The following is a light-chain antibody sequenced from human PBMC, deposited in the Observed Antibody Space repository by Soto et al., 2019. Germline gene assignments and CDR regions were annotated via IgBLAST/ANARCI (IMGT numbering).Light chain of an antibody. CDR2: AAS. V-gene: IGKV1-8*01. Sequence: AVLLTQSPSSFSASTGDRATITCRASQDIHNYLAWYQQVPGKAPKLLLYAASILQTGVPSRFCGRGSGTDFTLTIDGLQSEDFATYFCQHYYNYPWTFGQGTTVE. CDR1: QDIHNY. J-gene: IGKJ1*01. CDR3: QHYYNYPWT.